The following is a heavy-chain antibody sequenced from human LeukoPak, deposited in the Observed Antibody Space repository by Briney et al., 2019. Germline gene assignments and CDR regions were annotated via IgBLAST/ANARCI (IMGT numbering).Heavy chain of an antibody. CDR2: ISGSGGST. D-gene: IGHD3-9*01. CDR1: GFTFSSYA. V-gene: IGHV3-23*01. CDR3: AKDLNPHYDILTGYVY. Sequence: PGGSLRLSCAASGFTFSSYAMSWVRQAPGKGLEWVSAISGSGGSTYYADSVKGRFTIPRDNSKNTLYLQMNSLRAEDTAVYYCAKDLNPHYDILTGYVYWGQGTLVTVSS. J-gene: IGHJ4*02.